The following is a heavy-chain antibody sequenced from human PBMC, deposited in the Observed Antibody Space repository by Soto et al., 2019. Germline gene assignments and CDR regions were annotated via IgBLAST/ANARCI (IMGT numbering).Heavy chain of an antibody. CDR3: ARKGKSGYFNWFDP. D-gene: IGHD3-22*01. CDR2: IFPSDSDT. V-gene: IGHV5-51*01. CDR1: GYRFTSYW. Sequence: GESLKISCRTSGYRFTSYWIAWVRQMPGKGLEWMGIIFPSDSDTRYSPSFQGQVTISADRSTSTVFLQWASLKASDTAVYFCARKGKSGYFNWFDPWGQGTLVTVSS. J-gene: IGHJ5*02.